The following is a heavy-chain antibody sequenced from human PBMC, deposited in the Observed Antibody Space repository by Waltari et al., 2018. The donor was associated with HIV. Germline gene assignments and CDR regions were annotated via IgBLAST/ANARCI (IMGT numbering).Heavy chain of an antibody. CDR1: GFTFSNYA. Sequence: EVQLLESGGGLVQPGGSLRLSCAASGFTFSNYAMSWVRQAPGEGLDWVSSISGSGGSTYYADSVKGRFTVSRDNAKDTLFLQMNSLRAEDTALYYCAKEGIIVITDAFDIWGQGTMVIVSS. D-gene: IGHD3-22*01. CDR2: ISGSGGST. J-gene: IGHJ3*02. CDR3: AKEGIIVITDAFDI. V-gene: IGHV3-23*01.